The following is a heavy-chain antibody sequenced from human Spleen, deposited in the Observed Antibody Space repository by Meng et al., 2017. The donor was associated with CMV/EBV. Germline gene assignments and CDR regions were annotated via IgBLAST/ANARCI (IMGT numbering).Heavy chain of an antibody. V-gene: IGHV4-61*08. CDR3: ASGPPYSSSWYYFDY. D-gene: IGHD6-13*01. J-gene: IGHJ4*02. CDR1: GGSITSGDYY. Sequence: SETLSLTCTVSGGSITSGDYYWTWIRQPPGKGLEWIGYIYYSGSTNYNPSLKSRVTISVDTSKNQFSLKLSSVTAADTAVYYCASGPPYSSSWYYFDYWGQGTLVTVSS. CDR2: IYYSGST.